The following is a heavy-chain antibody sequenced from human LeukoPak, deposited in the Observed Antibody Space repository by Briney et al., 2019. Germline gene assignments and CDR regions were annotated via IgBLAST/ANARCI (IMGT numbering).Heavy chain of an antibody. CDR1: GFTLSSYA. CDR2: ISSSSSDI. J-gene: IGHJ3*02. V-gene: IGHV3-21*01. CDR3: VTDYGGSSGAFDI. Sequence: PGGSLRLSCTGSGFTLSSYAMNWVRRAPGQGLEWVSSISSSSSDIYYTDSVKGRFTISRDNAKNSLYLQMNSLRAEDTAAYYCVTDYGGSSGAFDIWGQGTMVTVSS. D-gene: IGHD4-23*01.